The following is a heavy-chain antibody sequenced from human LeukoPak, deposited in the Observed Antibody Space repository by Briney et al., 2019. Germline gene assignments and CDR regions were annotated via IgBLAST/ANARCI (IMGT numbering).Heavy chain of an antibody. CDR2: ISTAGDT. CDR1: GFTFSSYG. V-gene: IGHV3-13*01. CDR3: ARGTRFVVVAVAHPNYGMDL. J-gene: IGHJ6*02. D-gene: IGHD2-2*01. Sequence: GGSLRLSCAASGFTFSSYGMHWVRQAPGKGLEWVSAISTAGDTDYPSYVHGRLTLSRKNAKDYLYIQMNSLTAGDTAVYYSARGTRFVVVAVAHPNYGMDLWGQGTTVTVSS.